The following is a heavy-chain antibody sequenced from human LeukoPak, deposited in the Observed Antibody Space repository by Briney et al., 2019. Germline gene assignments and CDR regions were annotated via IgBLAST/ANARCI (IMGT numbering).Heavy chain of an antibody. CDR1: GYTFTSYG. J-gene: IGHJ4*02. Sequence: ASVKVSCKASGYTFTSYGISWVRQAPGQGLEWMGWISAYNGNTNYAQKLQGRVTMTTDTSTSTAYMELRSLRSDDTAVYYCARHRWRRIAVIGYFDYWGQGTLVTVSS. D-gene: IGHD6-19*01. CDR3: ARHRWRRIAVIGYFDY. V-gene: IGHV1-18*01. CDR2: ISAYNGNT.